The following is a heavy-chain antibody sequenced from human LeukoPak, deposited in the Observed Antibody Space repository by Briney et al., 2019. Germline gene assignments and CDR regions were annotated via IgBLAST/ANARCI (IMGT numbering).Heavy chain of an antibody. CDR1: GGSFSGYY. Sequence: SETLSLTCAVYGGSFSGYYWSWIRQHPGKGLEWIGYIYYSGSTYYNPSLESRVTISVDTSKNQFSLKLSSVTAADTAVYYCAREVSTPGMGQAYYFDYWGQGTLVTVSS. CDR3: AREVSTPGMGQAYYFDY. D-gene: IGHD1-26*01. CDR2: IYYSGST. V-gene: IGHV4-31*11. J-gene: IGHJ4*02.